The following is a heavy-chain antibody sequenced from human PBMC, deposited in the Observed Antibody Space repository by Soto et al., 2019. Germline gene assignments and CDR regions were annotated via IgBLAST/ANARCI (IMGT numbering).Heavy chain of an antibody. CDR1: GFSFSSHW. D-gene: IGHD2-2*01. CDR3: ASSGCHSAINGFDF. V-gene: IGHV3-74*03. CDR2: INSDGSDT. Sequence: DVQLVESGGGSAQPGWSLTLSCEASGFSFSSHWMHWVRQAPGRGLMWVSRINSDGSDTMYADSVKGRFTISRDNAKNTVSLQMNGLIAEETGLYYCASSGCHSAINGFDFWGQGAMVTVSS. J-gene: IGHJ3*01.